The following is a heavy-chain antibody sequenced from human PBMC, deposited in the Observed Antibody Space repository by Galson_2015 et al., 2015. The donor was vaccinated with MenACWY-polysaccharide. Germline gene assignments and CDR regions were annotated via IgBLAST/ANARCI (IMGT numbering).Heavy chain of an antibody. V-gene: IGHV3-7*01. D-gene: IGHD3-10*01. CDR2: IKQDGSEK. Sequence: SLRLSCAASGVTFSNFWMSWVRQAPGKALEWVASIKQDGSEKYLVDSVKGRFTISRDNAENSLFLQMNSHRAEDTAVYYCARERWVRGVFFDQWGQGTLVTVSS. CDR1: GVTFSNFW. CDR3: ARERWVRGVFFDQ. J-gene: IGHJ4*02.